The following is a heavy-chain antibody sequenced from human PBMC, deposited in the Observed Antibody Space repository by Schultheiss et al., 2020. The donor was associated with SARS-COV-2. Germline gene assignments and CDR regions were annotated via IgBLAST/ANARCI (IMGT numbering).Heavy chain of an antibody. CDR2: VIPIFGEA. V-gene: IGHV1-69*13. D-gene: IGHD5-12*01. Sequence: SVKVSCKASGGTFTNSAISWVRQAPGQGLAPGQGLEWVGGVIPIFGEANYAQKFQGRVTITADESTSTAYMELSSLRSEDTAVYYCAKDPGYSGYDKPLDYWGQGTLVTVSS. CDR1: GGTFTNSA. J-gene: IGHJ4*02. CDR3: AKDPGYSGYDKPLDY.